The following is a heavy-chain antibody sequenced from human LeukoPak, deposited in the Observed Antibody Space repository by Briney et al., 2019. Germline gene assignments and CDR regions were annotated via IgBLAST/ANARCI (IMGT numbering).Heavy chain of an antibody. J-gene: IGHJ4*02. CDR2: INSDGSST. Sequence: GGSLRLSCAASGFTFSSYWMHWVRHAPGKGLVWVSRINSDGSSTSYADSVKGRFTISRDNAKNTLYLQMNSLRAEDTAVYYCARDSGYEYYFDYWGQGTLVTVSS. D-gene: IGHD5-12*01. CDR3: ARDSGYEYYFDY. CDR1: GFTFSSYW. V-gene: IGHV3-74*01.